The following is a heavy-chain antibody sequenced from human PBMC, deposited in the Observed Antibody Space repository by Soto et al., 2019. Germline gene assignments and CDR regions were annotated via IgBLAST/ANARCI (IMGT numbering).Heavy chain of an antibody. CDR2: IYWDDDK. D-gene: IGHD4-17*01. Sequence: QITLKESGPTLVKPTQTLTLTCTFSGFSLSTSGVGVGWIRQPPGKALEWLALIYWDDDKRYSPSLKSRLTITKDTSKNQVVLTMTNMDPVDTATYYCAQAVTTVTSPVFDYWGQGTLVTVSS. V-gene: IGHV2-5*02. CDR1: GFSLSTSGVG. J-gene: IGHJ4*02. CDR3: AQAVTTVTSPVFDY.